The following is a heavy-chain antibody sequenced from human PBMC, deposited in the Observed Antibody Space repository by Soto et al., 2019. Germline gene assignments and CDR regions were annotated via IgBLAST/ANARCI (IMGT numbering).Heavy chain of an antibody. CDR2: IIPIFGTA. J-gene: IGHJ3*02. Sequence: SVKVSCKASGGTFSSYAISWVRQAPGQGLEWMGGIIPIFGTANYAQKFQGRVTITADKSTSTAYMELSSLRSEDTAVYYCARGGYSYGYPAFDIWGQGTMVTVS. CDR1: GGTFSSYA. V-gene: IGHV1-69*06. CDR3: ARGGYSYGYPAFDI. D-gene: IGHD5-18*01.